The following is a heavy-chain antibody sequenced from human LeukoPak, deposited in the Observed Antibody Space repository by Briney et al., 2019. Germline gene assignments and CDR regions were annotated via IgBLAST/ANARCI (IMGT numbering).Heavy chain of an antibody. V-gene: IGHV3-23*01. Sequence: GGSLRLSCAASGLTFSGSALSWVRQAPGKGLEWVSLISGSGNSTYYADSVKGRFTISRDNSKNTLYLQMNSLRAEDTAVYYCAKVLVLVSANRYYFDYWGQGTLVTVSS. CDR2: ISGSGNST. CDR1: GLTFSGSA. J-gene: IGHJ4*02. D-gene: IGHD2-15*01. CDR3: AKVLVLVSANRYYFDY.